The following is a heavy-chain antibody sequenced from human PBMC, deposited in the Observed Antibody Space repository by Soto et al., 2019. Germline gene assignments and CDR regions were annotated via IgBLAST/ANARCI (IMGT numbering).Heavy chain of an antibody. V-gene: IGHV5-51*01. D-gene: IGHD3-9*01. Sequence: PGESLKISCKGSGYSFNSYWIGWVRQMPEKGLEWMGIIFPGDSDTRYSPSFQGQVTISADKSFSTAYLQWSGLKASDTAMYYCVRASYEILTPHSYYYDYWGQGTLVTVSS. CDR3: VRASYEILTPHSYYYDY. CDR1: GYSFNSYW. CDR2: IFPGDSDT. J-gene: IGHJ4*02.